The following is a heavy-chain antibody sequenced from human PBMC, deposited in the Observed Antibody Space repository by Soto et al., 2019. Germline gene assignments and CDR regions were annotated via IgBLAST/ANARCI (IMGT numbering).Heavy chain of an antibody. D-gene: IGHD4-17*01. J-gene: IGHJ3*02. Sequence: GGSLRLSCAGSGFTFRTYGMAWVRQAPEKGLEWVSLISSDGEDAFFADSVKGRFTISRDNSKAMLYLQMNSLRVEDTAVYYCVFSAGYGGAFDIWGQGTKVPVSS. CDR1: GFTFRTYG. CDR3: VFSAGYGGAFDI. V-gene: IGHV3-23*01. CDR2: ISSDGEDA.